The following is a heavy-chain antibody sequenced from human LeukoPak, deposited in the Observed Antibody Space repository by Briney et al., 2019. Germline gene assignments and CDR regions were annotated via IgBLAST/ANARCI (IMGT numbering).Heavy chain of an antibody. V-gene: IGHV3-23*01. CDR1: GFTVSSYC. Sequence: GGSLRLSCAASGFTVSSYCMSWVRQAPGKGLEWVSAISGSGGSTYYADSVKGRFTISRDKSKNTLYLQMNSLRAEDTAVYYCAKEEWGFGEFPLFMDVWGKGTTVTISS. J-gene: IGHJ6*03. CDR3: AKEEWGFGEFPLFMDV. CDR2: ISGSGGST. D-gene: IGHD3-10*01.